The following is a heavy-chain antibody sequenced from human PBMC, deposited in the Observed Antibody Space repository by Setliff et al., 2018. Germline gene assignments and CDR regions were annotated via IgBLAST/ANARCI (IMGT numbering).Heavy chain of an antibody. D-gene: IGHD3-10*01. V-gene: IGHV1-8*02. CDR2: MNPNSGNT. CDR1: GYTFTSYD. Sequence: GASVKVSCKASGYTFTSYDINWVRQATGQGLEWMGWMNPNSGNTGYAQKFQGRVTMTRNTSTSTAYMELSSLRSEDTAVYYCARAIKEAHYYYGSGSIDYYGMDVWGQGTTVTVSS. CDR3: ARAIKEAHYYYGSGSIDYYGMDV. J-gene: IGHJ6*02.